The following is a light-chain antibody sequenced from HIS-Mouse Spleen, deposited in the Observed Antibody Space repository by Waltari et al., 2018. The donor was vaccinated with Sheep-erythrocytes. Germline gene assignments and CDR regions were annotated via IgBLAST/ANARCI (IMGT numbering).Light chain of an antibody. V-gene: IGLV2-11*01. J-gene: IGLJ1*01. CDR1: SSDVGGYNY. CDR2: DVS. Sequence: QSALTQPRSVSGSPGQSVTISCTGTSSDVGGYNYVSWYPQHPGKAPKLMIYDVSKRPSGVPDRFSGSKAAHTSSLTISGLQAEDEADYYCCSYAGSYNHVFATGTKVTVL. CDR3: CSYAGSYNHV.